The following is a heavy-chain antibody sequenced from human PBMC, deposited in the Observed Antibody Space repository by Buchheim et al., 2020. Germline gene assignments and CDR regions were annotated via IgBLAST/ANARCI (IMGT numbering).Heavy chain of an antibody. CDR2: IRGSGGKT. Sequence: EVQLLESGGGLVQSGGSLRLSCAASGFTFSSYTMSWVRQPPGKGPEWVSAIRGSGGKTDYADSAKGRFTISRDNSKNTLDLQMNSLRAEDTAVYYCARDRREDSGSYYGDYYYGMDVWGQGTT. V-gene: IGHV3-23*01. J-gene: IGHJ6*02. CDR3: ARDRREDSGSYYGDYYYGMDV. D-gene: IGHD1-26*01. CDR1: GFTFSSYT.